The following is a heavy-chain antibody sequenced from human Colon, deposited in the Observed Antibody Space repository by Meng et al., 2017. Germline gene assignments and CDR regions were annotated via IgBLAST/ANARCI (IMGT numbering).Heavy chain of an antibody. Sequence: QLREASPALVQPSRPLSLPCPVSGGAISGNWWSWVRLPPGKGLEWIGEFFHTGRTNYDPSLKSRVTISVDKSNNQFSLKLTSVTAADTAVYYCARHRSILGQRGFDYWGQGTLVTVSS. J-gene: IGHJ4*02. D-gene: IGHD3/OR15-3a*01. CDR3: ARHRSILGQRGFDY. V-gene: IGHV4-4*02. CDR1: GGAISGNW. CDR2: FFHTGRT.